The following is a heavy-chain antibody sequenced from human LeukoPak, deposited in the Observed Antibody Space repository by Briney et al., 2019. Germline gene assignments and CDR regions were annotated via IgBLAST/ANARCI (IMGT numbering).Heavy chain of an antibody. D-gene: IGHD1-26*01. CDR3: ARDVMGWELRDWFDP. V-gene: IGHV1-69*05. J-gene: IGHJ5*02. Sequence: ASVKVSCKASGGTFSSYAISWVRQAPGQGLEWMGGIIPIFGTANYAQKFQGRVTMTTDTSTSTAYMELRSLRSDDTAVYYCARDVMGWELRDWFDPWGQGTLVTVSS. CDR2: IIPIFGTA. CDR1: GGTFSSYA.